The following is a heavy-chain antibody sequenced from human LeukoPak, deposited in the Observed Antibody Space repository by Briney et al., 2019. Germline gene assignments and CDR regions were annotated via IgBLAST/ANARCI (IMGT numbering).Heavy chain of an antibody. V-gene: IGHV1-46*01. Sequence: ASVKVSCKASGYTFTYHYIHLVRQAPGQGLEWMGIINPSNGDTNYAQRFQGRVTMTRDTSTSTVYMELSSLDSEDTTVYYCARESDVGKDFDCWGQGTLVTVSS. D-gene: IGHD1-1*01. CDR2: INPSNGDT. CDR3: ARESDVGKDFDC. J-gene: IGHJ4*02. CDR1: GYTFTYHY.